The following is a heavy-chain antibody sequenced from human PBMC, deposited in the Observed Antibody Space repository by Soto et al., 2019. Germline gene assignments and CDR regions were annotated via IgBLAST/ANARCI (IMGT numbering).Heavy chain of an antibody. D-gene: IGHD6-19*01. Sequence: QVQLQESGPGLVKPSGTLSLTCAVSGGSISSSNWWSWVRQPPGKGLEWIGEIYHSGSTNYNPSLESRVTISVDKSKNQFSLKLSSVTAADTAVYYCASGMAVAGTSDAFDNWGQGTMVTVSS. CDR2: IYHSGST. CDR3: ASGMAVAGTSDAFDN. CDR1: GGSISSSNW. V-gene: IGHV4-4*02. J-gene: IGHJ3*02.